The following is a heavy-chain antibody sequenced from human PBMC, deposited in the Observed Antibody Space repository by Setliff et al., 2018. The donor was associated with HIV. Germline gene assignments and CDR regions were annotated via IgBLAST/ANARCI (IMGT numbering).Heavy chain of an antibody. J-gene: IGHJ3*02. D-gene: IGHD6-13*01. Sequence: PGESLKISCSASGFTLRSFAMHWVRQAPGKGLEYVSSINNHGDNTYYADSVKGRFTVSRDNSRNTLDLQMSSLRPEDTAVYYCVKDYSSSWGAFDIWGQGTMVTVSS. CDR3: VKDYSSSWGAFDI. CDR1: GFTLRSFA. V-gene: IGHV3-64D*09. CDR2: INNHGDNT.